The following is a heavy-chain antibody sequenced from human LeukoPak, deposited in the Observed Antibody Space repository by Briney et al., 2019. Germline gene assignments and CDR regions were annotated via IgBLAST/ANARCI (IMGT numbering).Heavy chain of an antibody. V-gene: IGHV3-21*04. Sequence: GGSLRLSCAASGFTFSSYTMNWVRQAPGKGLEWVSSITSSSIYTYYADSVKGRFTISRDNAKNSLYLEMNSLRAEDTALYYCGKDVKFNRLNYFDYWGQGTLVTVSS. CDR2: ITSSSIYT. CDR3: GKDVKFNRLNYFDY. J-gene: IGHJ4*02. CDR1: GFTFSSYT. D-gene: IGHD6-25*01.